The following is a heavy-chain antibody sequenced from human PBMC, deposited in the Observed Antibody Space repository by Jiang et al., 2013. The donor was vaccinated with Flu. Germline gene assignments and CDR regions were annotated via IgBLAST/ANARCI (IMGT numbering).Heavy chain of an antibody. Sequence: SGFIFRNAWMSWLRQAPGKGLEWVGRVKSKAGGGTTDYAESVKGRITISRDDSKKTIYLQLSSLKIDDTAVYYCATESPYYTSETGDFDFWGQGTLVTVSS. CDR2: VKSKAGGGTT. CDR3: ATESPYYTSETGDFDF. D-gene: IGHD3-10*01. V-gene: IGHV3-15*01. J-gene: IGHJ4*02. CDR1: GFIFRNAW.